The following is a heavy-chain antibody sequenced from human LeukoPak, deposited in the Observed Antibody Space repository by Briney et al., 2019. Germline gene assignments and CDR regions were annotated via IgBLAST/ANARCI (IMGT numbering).Heavy chain of an antibody. V-gene: IGHV3-21*04. CDR1: GFTFSSYT. CDR2: ISSSSSYI. CDR3: ARDAIWFGELMGAFDI. D-gene: IGHD3-10*01. Sequence: GGSLRLSCAAPGFTFSSYTMNWVRQAPGKGLEWVSSISSSSSYIYYADSVKGRLTISRDNAKNSLYLQMNSLRAEDTAVYYCARDAIWFGELMGAFDIWGHGTMVTVSS. J-gene: IGHJ3*02.